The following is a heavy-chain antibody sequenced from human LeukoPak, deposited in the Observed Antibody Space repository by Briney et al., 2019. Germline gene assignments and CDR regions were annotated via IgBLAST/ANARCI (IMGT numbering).Heavy chain of an antibody. CDR1: GFTFSSYG. CDR3: AKDRLAANYFDY. Sequence: PGGSLRLSCAASGFTFSSYGMHWVRQAPGKGLEWVAVISYDGSNKYYADFVKGRFTISRDNSKNTLYLQMNSLRAEDTAVYYCAKDRLAANYFDYWGQGTLVTVSS. CDR2: ISYDGSNK. J-gene: IGHJ4*02. V-gene: IGHV3-30*18. D-gene: IGHD6-25*01.